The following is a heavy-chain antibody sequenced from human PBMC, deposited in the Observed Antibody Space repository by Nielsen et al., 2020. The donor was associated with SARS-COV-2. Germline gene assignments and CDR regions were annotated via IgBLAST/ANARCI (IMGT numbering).Heavy chain of an antibody. CDR1: GFTFSNAW. Sequence: GGSLRLSCAASGFTFSNAWMSWVRQAPGKGLEWVGRIKSKTDGGTTDYAAPVKGRFTISRDDSKNTLYLQMNSLKTEDTAVYYCTTDFSMVATFYYYGMDVWGQGTTVTVS. CDR2: IKSKTDGGTT. J-gene: IGHJ6*02. CDR3: TTDFSMVATFYYYGMDV. D-gene: IGHD5-12*01. V-gene: IGHV3-15*01.